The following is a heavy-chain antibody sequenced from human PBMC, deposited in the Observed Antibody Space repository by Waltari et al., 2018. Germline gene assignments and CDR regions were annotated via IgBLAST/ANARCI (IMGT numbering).Heavy chain of an antibody. CDR2: IIPIFGTA. D-gene: IGHD3-22*01. CDR1: GGTFSSYA. Sequence: QVQLVQSGAEVKKPGSSVKVSCKASGGTFSSYAISWVRQAPGQGLEWMGGIIPIFGTANYAQKFQGRVRITADKPTRPAYMELSSLRSEETAVYYCARDKAPIGSMIVAWGSFQHWGQGTLVTVSS. CDR3: ARDKAPIGSMIVAWGSFQH. J-gene: IGHJ1*01. V-gene: IGHV1-69*14.